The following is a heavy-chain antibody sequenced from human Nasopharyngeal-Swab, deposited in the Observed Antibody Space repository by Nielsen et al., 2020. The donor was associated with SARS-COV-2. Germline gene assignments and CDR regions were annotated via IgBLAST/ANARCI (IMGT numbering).Heavy chain of an antibody. V-gene: IGHV4-39*01. D-gene: IGHD2-15*01. Sequence: SETLSLTCTVPGGSISGRSYYWVWVRQPTGKGLEWIGSVFYSGTTYYNPSLRSRITISVDTSKNQFSLRVNSVTAADPAVYYFAVISPRGGHWFDPWGQGTLVTVSS. CDR1: GGSISGRSYY. CDR3: AVISPRGGHWFDP. J-gene: IGHJ5*02. CDR2: VFYSGTT.